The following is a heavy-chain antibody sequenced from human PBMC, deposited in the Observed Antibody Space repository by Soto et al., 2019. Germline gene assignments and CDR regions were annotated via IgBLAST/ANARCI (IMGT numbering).Heavy chain of an antibody. CDR2: IYYSGST. V-gene: IGHV4-39*07. Sequence: KTSETLSLTCTVSGGSISSSSYYWSWIRQPPGKGLEWIGSIYYSGSTYYNPSLKSRITISLDTSNNQFSLKMTSVTAADTAVYYCAGGGRATNYYYYYGMDVWGQGTTVTVSS. CDR3: AGGGRATNYYYYYGMDV. D-gene: IGHD3-16*01. J-gene: IGHJ6*02. CDR1: GGSISSSSYY.